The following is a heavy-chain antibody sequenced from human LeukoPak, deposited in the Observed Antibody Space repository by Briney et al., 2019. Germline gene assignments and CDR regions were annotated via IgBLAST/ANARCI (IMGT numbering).Heavy chain of an antibody. V-gene: IGHV3-23*01. CDR2: ISGSGGST. Sequence: GGSLRLSCAASGFTFSSYAMSWVRQAPGKGLEWVSAISGSGGSTYYADSVKGRFTISGDNSKNTLYLQMNSLRAEDTAVYYCAKDLPPLFYCGNSALGFDIWGQGTMVTVSS. J-gene: IGHJ3*02. CDR3: AKDLPPLFYCGNSALGFDI. D-gene: IGHD4-23*01. CDR1: GFTFSSYA.